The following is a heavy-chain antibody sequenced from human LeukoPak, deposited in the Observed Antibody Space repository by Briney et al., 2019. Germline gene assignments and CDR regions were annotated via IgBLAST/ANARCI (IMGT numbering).Heavy chain of an antibody. Sequence: PGGSLRLSCAASGFIFSGFTMSWVRQAPGKGLEWVSSILSTGDGTYYAASVKGRFTISRDNSKNTVFLQMNSLRAEDTAVYYCAKDHGTYYYDSSGYRFDYWGQGTLVTVSS. CDR2: ILSTGDGT. J-gene: IGHJ4*02. V-gene: IGHV3-23*01. D-gene: IGHD3-22*01. CDR1: GFIFSGFT. CDR3: AKDHGTYYYDSSGYRFDY.